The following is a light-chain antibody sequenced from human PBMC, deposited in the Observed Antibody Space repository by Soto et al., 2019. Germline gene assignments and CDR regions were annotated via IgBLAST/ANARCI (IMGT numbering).Light chain of an antibody. CDR3: QQYGSSPPA. J-gene: IGKJ5*01. Sequence: EIVLTHSPGTLSVSPGEGATLSCRASQSIGGNFLAWYQQKPGQAPRLLIYGASSRATGIPDRFSGSGSGTDFTLTISRLEPEDFAVYYCQQYGSSPPAFGQGTRLEIK. CDR1: QSIGGNF. V-gene: IGKV3-20*01. CDR2: GAS.